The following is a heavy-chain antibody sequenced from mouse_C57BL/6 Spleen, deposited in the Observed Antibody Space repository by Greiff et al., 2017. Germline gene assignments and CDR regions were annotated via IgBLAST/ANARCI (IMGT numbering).Heavy chain of an antibody. Sequence: QVQLKESGAELAKPGASVKLSCKASGYTFTSYWMHWVKQRPGQGLEWIGYINPSSGYTKYNQKFKDKATVTADKSSSTAYMQLSSLTYEDSAVYYCARRGNEENYYALDDWGQGASVTVSS. J-gene: IGHJ4*01. CDR1: GYTFTSYW. D-gene: IGHD2-1*01. V-gene: IGHV1-7*01. CDR3: ARRGNEENYYALDD. CDR2: INPSSGYT.